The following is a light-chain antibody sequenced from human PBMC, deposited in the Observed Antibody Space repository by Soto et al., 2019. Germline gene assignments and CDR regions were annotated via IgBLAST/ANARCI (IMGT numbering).Light chain of an antibody. CDR2: AAS. Sequence: DVQMTQSPSSLSASVGDRVTITCRASQDISHYLAWYQQKPGETPKLLIYAASTLQSGVQSRFSGFGSGTDFTLTIASLQSEDIGTYYCQKYGSAPFIFGPGTKLEIK. CDR3: QKYGSAPFI. V-gene: IGKV1-27*01. J-gene: IGKJ3*01. CDR1: QDISHY.